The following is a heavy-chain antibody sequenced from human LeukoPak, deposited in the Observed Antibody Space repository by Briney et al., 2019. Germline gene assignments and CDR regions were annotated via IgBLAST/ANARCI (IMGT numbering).Heavy chain of an antibody. CDR2: IIRVSRTL. D-gene: IGHD4-11*01. Sequence: GGSLRLSCAASGFTFSSYSMNWVRQAPGKGLEWVSYIIRVSRTLYSAHSVKGRFTISRDNTKNSLYLQMNSLRDEDTAVYYCASTFSDYWGQGTLVTVSS. CDR1: GFTFSSYS. CDR3: ASTFSDY. J-gene: IGHJ4*02. V-gene: IGHV3-48*02.